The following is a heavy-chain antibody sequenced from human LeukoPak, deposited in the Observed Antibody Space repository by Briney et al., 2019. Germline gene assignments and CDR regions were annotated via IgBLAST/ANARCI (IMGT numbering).Heavy chain of an antibody. CDR2: ISGSGGST. Sequence: GGSVRLSCAASGFSFSSYAMAWVRQAPGKGLAFVSGISGSGGSTYYADSVKGRFTISRDNSKNTLYLQMNSLRAEDTAVYYCAKSSPRGLYFFGLFDYWGQGTLVTVSS. V-gene: IGHV3-23*01. D-gene: IGHD3-9*01. J-gene: IGHJ4*02. CDR1: GFSFSSYA. CDR3: AKSSPRGLYFFGLFDY.